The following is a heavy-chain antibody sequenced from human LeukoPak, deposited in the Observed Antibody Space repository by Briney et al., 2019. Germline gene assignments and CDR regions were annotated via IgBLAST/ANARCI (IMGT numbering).Heavy chain of an antibody. CDR1: GFTFSSYA. Sequence: GGSLRLSCAASGFTFSSYAMSWVRQAPGKGLEWVSAISGSGGSTYYADSVKGWFTISRDNAKNSLYLQMNSLRAEDTAVYYCARRYGDYVGSFEYWGQGTQVTVSS. J-gene: IGHJ4*02. CDR2: ISGSGGST. V-gene: IGHV3-23*01. D-gene: IGHD4-17*01. CDR3: ARRYGDYVGSFEY.